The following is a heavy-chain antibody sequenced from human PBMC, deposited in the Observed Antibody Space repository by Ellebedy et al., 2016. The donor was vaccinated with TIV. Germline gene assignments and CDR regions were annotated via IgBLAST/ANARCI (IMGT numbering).Heavy chain of an antibody. D-gene: IGHD6-19*01. CDR1: GFSLSDYY. Sequence: PGGSLRLSCAASGFSLSDYYMTWIRQAPRKGLEWISYIRSGDRNILYADSVRGRFSISRDNAKNSVYLQMDSLRAEETAVYYCARSAVAGPLDYWGQGTLVTVSS. CDR3: ARSAVAGPLDY. CDR2: IRSGDRNI. J-gene: IGHJ4*02. V-gene: IGHV3-11*01.